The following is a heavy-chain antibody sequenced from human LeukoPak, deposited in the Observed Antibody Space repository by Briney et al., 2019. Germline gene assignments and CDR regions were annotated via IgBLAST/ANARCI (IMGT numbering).Heavy chain of an antibody. D-gene: IGHD6-6*01. Sequence: GGSLRLSCAASGFTFSSYAMHWVRQAPGKGLEWVAVISYDGSNKYYADSVKGRFTIYRDNSKNTVYLQMNSLRAEDTAVDYCARSIVARYYFDYWGQGTLVTVSS. J-gene: IGHJ4*02. CDR1: GFTFSSYA. V-gene: IGHV3-30*04. CDR2: ISYDGSNK. CDR3: ARSIVARYYFDY.